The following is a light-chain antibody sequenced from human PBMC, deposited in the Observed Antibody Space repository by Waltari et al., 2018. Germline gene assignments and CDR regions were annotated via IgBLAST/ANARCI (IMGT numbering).Light chain of an antibody. J-gene: IGKJ3*01. CDR1: QGISNS. V-gene: IGKV1-NL1*01. Sequence: DIQMTQSPSSLPASVGDRVTITCRASQGISNSLAWYQQKPGKAPKLLLYAASSLESRVPSRFSGSGSGTNCTLTISSLQPEDFATYYCQQYYSTPPFTFGPGTKVDIK. CDR2: AAS. CDR3: QQYYSTPPFT.